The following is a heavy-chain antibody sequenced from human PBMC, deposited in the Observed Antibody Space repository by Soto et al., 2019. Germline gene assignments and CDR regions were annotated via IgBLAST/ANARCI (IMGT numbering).Heavy chain of an antibody. CDR3: ASPTLPAAMGDYYYYGMDV. Sequence: SVKVSCKASGGTFSSYAISWVRQAPGQGLGWMGGIIPIFGTANYAQKFQGRVTITADESTSTAYMELSSLRSEDTAVYYCASPTLPAAMGDYYYYGMDVWGQGTTVTVSS. V-gene: IGHV1-69*13. CDR1: GGTFSSYA. J-gene: IGHJ6*02. D-gene: IGHD2-2*01. CDR2: IIPIFGTA.